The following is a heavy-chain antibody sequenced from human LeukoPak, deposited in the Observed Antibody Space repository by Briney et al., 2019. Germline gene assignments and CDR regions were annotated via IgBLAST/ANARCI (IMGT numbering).Heavy chain of an antibody. J-gene: IGHJ4*02. CDR3: ARGYDSKSTYFDY. CDR1: GGSISGYY. V-gene: IGHV4-59*01. Sequence: SETLSLTCTVSGGSISGYYRNWIRQPPGKGLEWIGYVHYSGSTNYNPSVNSRVTISVETSKNQFSLRLNSVTAADTAVYYCARGYDSKSTYFDYWGQGTLVTVSS. D-gene: IGHD5-12*01. CDR2: VHYSGST.